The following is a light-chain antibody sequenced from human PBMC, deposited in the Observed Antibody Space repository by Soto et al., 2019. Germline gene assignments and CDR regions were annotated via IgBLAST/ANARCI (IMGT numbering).Light chain of an antibody. V-gene: IGKV3-20*01. CDR2: DAS. Sequence: SVLTQSPGTLSLSPGERATLSCRASQSVRRDHLVWYQHRPGQAPRILIYDASTRATGIPDRFSGTGSGTDFTLTINKLEPEDFAVYYCQQYGSSPETFGQGTKVEL. CDR1: QSVRRDH. CDR3: QQYGSSPET. J-gene: IGKJ1*01.